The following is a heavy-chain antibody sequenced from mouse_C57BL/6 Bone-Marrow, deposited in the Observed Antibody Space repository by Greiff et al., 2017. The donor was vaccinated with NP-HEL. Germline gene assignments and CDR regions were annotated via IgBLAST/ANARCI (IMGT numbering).Heavy chain of an antibody. CDR3: TRGDYDVSYFDV. CDR1: GYTFTDYE. Sequence: VQLQQSGAELVRPGASVTLSCKASGYTFTDYEMHWVKQTPVHGLEWIGAIDPETGGTAYNQKFKGKAILTADKSSSTAYMELRSLTSEDSAVYYCTRGDYDVSYFDVWGTGTTVTVSS. J-gene: IGHJ1*03. D-gene: IGHD2-4*01. CDR2: IDPETGGT. V-gene: IGHV1-15*01.